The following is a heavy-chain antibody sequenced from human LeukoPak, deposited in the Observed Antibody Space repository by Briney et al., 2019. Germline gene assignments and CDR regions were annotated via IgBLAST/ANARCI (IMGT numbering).Heavy chain of an antibody. CDR3: ARSRKSGGKGAFDI. J-gene: IGHJ3*02. CDR2: IYYSGST. V-gene: IGHV4-59*01. CDR1: GGSISSYY. D-gene: IGHD1-14*01. Sequence: SETLSLTCTASGGSISSYYWSWIRQPPGKGLEWIGYIYYSGSTNYNPSPKSRVSISVDTTKNQFSLKLSSVTAADTAVYYCARSRKSGGKGAFDIWGQGTMVTVSS.